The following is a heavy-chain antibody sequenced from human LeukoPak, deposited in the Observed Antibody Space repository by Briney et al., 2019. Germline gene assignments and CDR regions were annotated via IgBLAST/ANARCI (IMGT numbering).Heavy chain of an antibody. CDR1: GISSDDYG. V-gene: IGHV3-20*04. Sequence: RGSLRLSCEASGISSDDYGMSWVRQAPGKGLEWVSGINWDGGATSYADSVKGRFTISRDNANNFLYLQMNSLRAEDTAFYYCARDLSSTWYSLAYWGQGTLVTVSS. CDR3: ARDLSSTWYSLAY. D-gene: IGHD2-2*01. CDR2: INWDGGAT. J-gene: IGHJ4*02.